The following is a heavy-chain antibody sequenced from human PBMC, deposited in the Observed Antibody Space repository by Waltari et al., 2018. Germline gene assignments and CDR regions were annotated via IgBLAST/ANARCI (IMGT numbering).Heavy chain of an antibody. Sequence: QVQLQQWGAGLLKPSETLSLTCAVQGGSFSGYYWTWIRQPPGKRLEWIGEINHSGSTNTNPSLKSRITMSVDTSKNQFSLRLTSVTAADTAVYYCARGQGGTVTYWGQGTLVTVSS. CDR3: ARGQGGTVTY. D-gene: IGHD4-17*01. CDR2: INHSGST. CDR1: GGSFSGYY. V-gene: IGHV4-34*01. J-gene: IGHJ4*02.